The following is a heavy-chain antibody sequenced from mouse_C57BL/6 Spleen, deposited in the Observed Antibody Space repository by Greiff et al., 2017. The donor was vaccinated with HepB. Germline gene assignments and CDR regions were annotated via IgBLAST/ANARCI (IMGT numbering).Heavy chain of an antibody. V-gene: IGHV1-55*01. CDR3: ARIYDGYPYWYFDV. CDR2: IYPGSGST. J-gene: IGHJ1*03. Sequence: QVQLKQPGAELVKPGASVKMSCKASGYTFTSYWITWVKQRPGQGLEWIGDIYPGSGSTNYNEKFKSKATLTVDTSSSTAYMQLSSLTSEDSAVYYCARIYDGYPYWYFDVWGTGTTVTVSS. D-gene: IGHD2-3*01. CDR1: GYTFTSYW.